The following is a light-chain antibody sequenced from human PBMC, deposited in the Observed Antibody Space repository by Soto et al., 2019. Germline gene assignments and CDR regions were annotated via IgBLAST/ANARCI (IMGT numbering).Light chain of an antibody. CDR3: SSYTSSRNYV. Sequence: QSAKTQPASVSWSPGHSITISCTGTSSDVGAYSYVSWYQQHPGKAPKLIIYDVSDRPSGISNRFSGSKSDNTASLTISGLQAEEEAEYYCSSYTSSRNYVFGTGTKVTVL. CDR2: DVS. CDR1: SSDVGAYSY. V-gene: IGLV2-14*01. J-gene: IGLJ1*01.